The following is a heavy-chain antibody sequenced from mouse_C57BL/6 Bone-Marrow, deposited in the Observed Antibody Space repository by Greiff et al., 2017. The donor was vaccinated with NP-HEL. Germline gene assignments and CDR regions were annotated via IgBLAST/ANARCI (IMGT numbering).Heavy chain of an antibody. CDR1: GFTFSSYA. CDR2: ISSGGDYI. D-gene: IGHD1-1*01. V-gene: IGHV5-9-1*02. Sequence: EVQLVESGEGLVKPGGSLKLSCAASGFTFSSYAMSWVRQTPEKRLEWVAYISSGGDYIYYADTVKGRFTISRDNARNTLYLQMSSLKSEDTAMYYCTREITTVAHWYFDVWGTGTTVTVSS. J-gene: IGHJ1*03. CDR3: TREITTVAHWYFDV.